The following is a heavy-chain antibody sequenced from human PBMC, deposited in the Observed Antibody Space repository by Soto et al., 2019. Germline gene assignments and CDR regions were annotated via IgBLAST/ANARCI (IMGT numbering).Heavy chain of an antibody. Sequence: PGGSLRLSCAASGYTFSNYGMHWVRQAPGTGLEWVAFIWYDGTRDSYKDSVKGRFTISRDNSKNMVYLHMNSLRPEDTALYYCANNGGYTTSSDYYFDYWGHGALVTVYS. CDR1: GYTFSNYG. V-gene: IGHV3-30*02. D-gene: IGHD6-13*01. J-gene: IGHJ4*01. CDR3: ANNGGYTTSSDYYFDY. CDR2: IWYDGTRD.